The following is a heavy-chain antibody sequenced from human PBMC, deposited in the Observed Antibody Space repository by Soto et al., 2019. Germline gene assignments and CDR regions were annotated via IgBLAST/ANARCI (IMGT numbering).Heavy chain of an antibody. D-gene: IGHD5-18*01. Sequence: GGSLRLSCAASGFTFSSYSMNWVRQAPGKGLEWVSSISSSSSYIYYADSVKGRFTISRDNAKNSLYLQMNSLRAEDTGVYYCASGETIQLGDYWGQGTLVTVSS. CDR3: ASGETIQLGDY. CDR2: ISSSSSYI. J-gene: IGHJ4*02. CDR1: GFTFSSYS. V-gene: IGHV3-21*01.